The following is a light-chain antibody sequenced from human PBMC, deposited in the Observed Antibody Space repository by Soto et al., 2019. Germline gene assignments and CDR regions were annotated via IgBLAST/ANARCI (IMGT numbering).Light chain of an antibody. J-gene: IGLJ2*01. CDR2: EVT. Sequence: QSALTQPASVSGSPGQSITISCTGTSSDVGGYNYVSWYQQYPGKAPKVMIYEVTNRPSGVSKRFSGSKSGNTASLTISGLQAEDEADYYCSSYTSSNTLIFGGGTKLTVL. CDR3: SSYTSSNTLI. CDR1: SSDVGGYNY. V-gene: IGLV2-14*01.